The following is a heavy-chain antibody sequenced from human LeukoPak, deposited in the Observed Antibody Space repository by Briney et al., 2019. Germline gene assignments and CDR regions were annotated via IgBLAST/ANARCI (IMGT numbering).Heavy chain of an antibody. CDR1: GGSISSGDYY. CDR2: IYYSGST. J-gene: IGHJ6*02. D-gene: IGHD1-1*01. CDR3: ARELDYYGMDV. Sequence: SETLSLTCTVSGGSISSGDYYWSWIRQPPGKGLDWIGYIYYSGSTYYNPSLKSRVTISVDTSKNQFSLKLSSVTAADTAVYYCARELDYYGMDVWGQGTTVTVSS. V-gene: IGHV4-30-4*01.